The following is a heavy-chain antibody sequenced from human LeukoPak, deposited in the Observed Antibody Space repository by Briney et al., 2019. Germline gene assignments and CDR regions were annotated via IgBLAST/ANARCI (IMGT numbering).Heavy chain of an antibody. J-gene: IGHJ4*02. CDR2: ISYDGSNK. Sequence: PGRSLRLSCAASGFTFSSYAMHWVRQAPGKGLEWVAVISYDGSNKYYADSVKGRFTISRDNSKNTLYLQVNSLRAEDTAVYYCASGVPPEYWGQGTLVTVSS. V-gene: IGHV3-30*04. CDR3: ASGVPPEY. CDR1: GFTFSSYA. D-gene: IGHD1-1*01.